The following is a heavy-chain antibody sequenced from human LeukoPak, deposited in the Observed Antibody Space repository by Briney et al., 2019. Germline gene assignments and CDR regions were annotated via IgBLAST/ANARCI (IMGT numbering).Heavy chain of an antibody. CDR1: GFTFSSYG. D-gene: IGHD6-19*01. CDR3: ARGYVAVAAQTAFDI. V-gene: IGHV3-33*01. CDR2: IWYDGSNK. J-gene: IGHJ3*02. Sequence: PGGSLRLSCAASGFTFSSYGMHWVRQAPGKGLEWVAVIWYDGSNKYYADSVKGRFTISRDNSKNTLYLQMNSLRAEDTAVYYCARGYVAVAAQTAFDIWGQGTMVTVSS.